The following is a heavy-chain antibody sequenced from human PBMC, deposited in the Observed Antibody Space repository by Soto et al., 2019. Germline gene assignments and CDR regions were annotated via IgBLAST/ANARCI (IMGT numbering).Heavy chain of an antibody. CDR1: GYTFTSYY. Sequence: QVQLVQSGAAVKKPGASVKVSCKASGYTFTSYYMHWVRQAPGQGLEWMGIINPSGGSTSYAQKFHGRVTMTRDTYTSKVYIELSSLRDEDTDGYYCARVCSSGDILTGYWGQGTLVNVS. D-gene: IGHD3-9*01. CDR3: ARVCSSGDILTGY. CDR2: INPSGGST. V-gene: IGHV1-46*01. J-gene: IGHJ4*02.